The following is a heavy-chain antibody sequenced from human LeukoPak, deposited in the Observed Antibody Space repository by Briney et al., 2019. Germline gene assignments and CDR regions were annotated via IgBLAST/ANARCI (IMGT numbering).Heavy chain of an antibody. D-gene: IGHD3-16*01. CDR3: ARDEGGGGLDY. CDR1: GGFISSSNW. V-gene: IGHV4-4*02. J-gene: IGHJ4*02. Sequence: SETLSLTCAVSGGFISSSNWWSWVRQPPGKGLEWIGEIYHSGSTNSNPSLKSRVTISVDKSKNQFSLRLSSVTAADTAVYYCARDEGGGGLDYWGQGTLVTVSS. CDR2: IYHSGST.